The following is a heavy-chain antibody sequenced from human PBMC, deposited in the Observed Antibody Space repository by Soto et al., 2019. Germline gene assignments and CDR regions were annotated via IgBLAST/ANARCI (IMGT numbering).Heavy chain of an antibody. V-gene: IGHV4-59*01. J-gene: IGHJ3*02. CDR2: IYYSGSSGST. CDR1: GVSISSYY. Sequence: PSETLSLTCTVSGVSISSYYWTWTRQPPGKRLEWIGYIYYSGSSGSTNYSPSLKSRVIMSADTSKNQFSLKLSSVTAADTAVYYCARMNQLAPKRNAFDIWGQGTMVTVSS. CDR3: ARMNQLAPKRNAFDI. D-gene: IGHD1-1*01.